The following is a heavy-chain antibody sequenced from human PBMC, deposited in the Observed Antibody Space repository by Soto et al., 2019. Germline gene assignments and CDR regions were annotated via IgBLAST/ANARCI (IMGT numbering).Heavy chain of an antibody. Sequence: QVQLVQSGAEVKKPGSSVKVSCKASGGTFSSYAISWVRQAPGQGLEWMGGIIPICGTANYAQKFQGRVTITADESTSTAYRELSSLISEDTAVYYCASTLRFLEWTYYFDYWGQGTLVTVSS. J-gene: IGHJ4*02. D-gene: IGHD3-3*01. V-gene: IGHV1-69*12. CDR2: IIPICGTA. CDR1: GGTFSSYA. CDR3: ASTLRFLEWTYYFDY.